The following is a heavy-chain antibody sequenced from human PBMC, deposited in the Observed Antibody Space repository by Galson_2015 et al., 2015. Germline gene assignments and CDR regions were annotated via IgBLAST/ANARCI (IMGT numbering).Heavy chain of an antibody. CDR1: GFLLGTRGVG. CDR2: IYWDADT. CDR3: AHRRSRSSWSSTSYFDY. J-gene: IGHJ4*02. Sequence: PALVKPTQTLTLTCTFSGFLLGTRGVGVGWIRQPPGKALEWLALIYWDADTRYSPSLKSRLTITTDTSKNQVVLTMTNMDPVDTATYYCAHRRSRSSWSSTSYFDYWGQGTLVTVSS. V-gene: IGHV2-5*02. D-gene: IGHD6-13*01.